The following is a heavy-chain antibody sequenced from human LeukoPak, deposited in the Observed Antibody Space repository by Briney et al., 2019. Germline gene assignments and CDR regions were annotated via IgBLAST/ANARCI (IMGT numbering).Heavy chain of an antibody. V-gene: IGHV3-9*01. CDR1: GFTFDDYA. CDR2: ISWNSGSI. CDR3: AKDISLYSSSWYVGMGV. Sequence: PGGSLRLSCAASGFTFDDYAMHWVRHAPGKGLEWVSGISWNSGSIGYADSVKGRFTISRDNAKNSLYLQMNSLRAEDTALYYCAKDISLYSSSWYVGMGVWGQGTTVTVSS. D-gene: IGHD6-13*01. J-gene: IGHJ6*02.